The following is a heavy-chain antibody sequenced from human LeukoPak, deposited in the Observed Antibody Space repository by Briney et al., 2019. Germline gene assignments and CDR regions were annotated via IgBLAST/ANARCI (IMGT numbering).Heavy chain of an antibody. Sequence: GGSLRLSCAASGFTFSSYSMNWVRQAPGKGLEWVSSITSSSSYIYYADSVKGRFTISRDNPKNTLYLQMNSLRPEDTAVYYCARALLHYDFWSGYFDYWGQGTLVTVSS. V-gene: IGHV3-21*01. CDR2: ITSSSSYI. D-gene: IGHD3-3*01. CDR3: ARALLHYDFWSGYFDY. J-gene: IGHJ4*02. CDR1: GFTFSSYS.